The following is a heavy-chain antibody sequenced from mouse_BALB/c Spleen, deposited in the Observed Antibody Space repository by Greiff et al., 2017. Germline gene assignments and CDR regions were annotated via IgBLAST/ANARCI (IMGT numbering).Heavy chain of an antibody. CDR1: GYTFTDYA. V-gene: IGHV1-67*01. Sequence: VQLQQSGPELVRPGVSVKISCKGSGYTFTDYAMHWVKQSHAKSLEWIGVISTYYGNTNYNQKFKGKATMTVDKSSSTAYMELARLTSEDSAIYYCARETNGSSYYFDYWGQGTTLTVSS. CDR2: ISTYYGNT. CDR3: ARETNGSSYYFDY. J-gene: IGHJ2*01. D-gene: IGHD2-2*01.